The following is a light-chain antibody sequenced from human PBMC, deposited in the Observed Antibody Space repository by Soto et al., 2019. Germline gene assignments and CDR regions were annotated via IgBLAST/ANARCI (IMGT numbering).Light chain of an antibody. CDR3: QQYGSSPT. Sequence: EIALTQSPGTLPLSPGERATLSCRASQSVSSSYLAWYQQKPGQAPRLLIYGASSRATGIPDRFSGSGSGTDFTLTISRLEPEDFAVYYCQQYGSSPTFGGGTKVDIK. J-gene: IGKJ4*01. V-gene: IGKV3-20*01. CDR1: QSVSSSY. CDR2: GAS.